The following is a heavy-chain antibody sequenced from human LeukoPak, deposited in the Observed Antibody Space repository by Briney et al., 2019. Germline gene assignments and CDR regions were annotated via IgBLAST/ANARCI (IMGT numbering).Heavy chain of an antibody. CDR2: IYYSGST. Sequence: SETLSLTCTVSGGSISSYYWSWIRQPPGKGLEWIGYIYYSGSTNYNPSLKSRVTISVDTSKNQFSLKLSSVTAADTAVYYCARSRSSSWPTYNWFDPWGQGTLVTVSS. D-gene: IGHD6-13*01. V-gene: IGHV4-59*01. CDR1: GGSISSYY. J-gene: IGHJ5*02. CDR3: ARSRSSSWPTYNWFDP.